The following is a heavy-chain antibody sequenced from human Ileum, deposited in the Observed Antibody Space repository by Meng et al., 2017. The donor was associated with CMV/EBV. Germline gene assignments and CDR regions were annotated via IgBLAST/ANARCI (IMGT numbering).Heavy chain of an antibody. V-gene: IGHV4-59*01. Sequence: SETLSLTCSVSGGSINDYYWAWIRQPPGKGLEWLGYVYYSGSTKYNPSLQSRVTISVDRSRNQFSLKLRSVTAADTAVYYCARAPIGTSGWYSLWGQGTLVTVSS. CDR1: GGSINDYY. D-gene: IGHD6-19*01. CDR3: ARAPIGTSGWYSL. J-gene: IGHJ4*02. CDR2: VYYSGST.